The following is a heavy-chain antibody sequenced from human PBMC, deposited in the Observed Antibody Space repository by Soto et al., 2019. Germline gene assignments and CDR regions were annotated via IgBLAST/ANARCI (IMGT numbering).Heavy chain of an antibody. CDR1: GGTFSSYA. J-gene: IGHJ4*02. Sequence: SVKVSCKASGGTFSSYAISWVRQAPGQGLEWMGGIIPIFGTANYAQKFQGRVTITADESTSTAYMELSSLRSEDTAVYYCAREGRWLQSRYYFDYWGQGTLVTVSS. CDR2: IIPIFGTA. D-gene: IGHD5-12*01. CDR3: AREGRWLQSRYYFDY. V-gene: IGHV1-69*13.